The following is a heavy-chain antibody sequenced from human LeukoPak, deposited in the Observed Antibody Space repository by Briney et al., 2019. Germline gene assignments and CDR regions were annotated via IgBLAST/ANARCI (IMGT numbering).Heavy chain of an antibody. CDR2: ISGSGDIS. Sequence: PGGSLRLSCAASGFTFSSYAMSWVRQAPGKGLEWVSSISGSGDISYYADSVKGRFTISRDNSKSTLYLQMNSLRAEDTAVYHCAKRLVVVTAIGDDYWGQGTLVTVSS. V-gene: IGHV3-23*01. CDR1: GFTFSSYA. CDR3: AKRLVVVTAIGDDY. J-gene: IGHJ4*02. D-gene: IGHD2-21*02.